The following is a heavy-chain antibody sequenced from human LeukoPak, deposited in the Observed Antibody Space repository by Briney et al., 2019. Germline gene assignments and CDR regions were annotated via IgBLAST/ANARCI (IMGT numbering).Heavy chain of an antibody. Sequence: VASVTVSCKASGYTFTGYYMHWVRQAPGQGLEWMGWINRNSGGTNYAQKFQGRVTMTRDTSISTAYMELSRLRSDDTAVYYCARGPAVYYDSSGYVDYWGQGTLVTVSS. CDR3: ARGPAVYYDSSGYVDY. D-gene: IGHD3-22*01. V-gene: IGHV1-2*02. J-gene: IGHJ4*02. CDR2: INRNSGGT. CDR1: GYTFTGYY.